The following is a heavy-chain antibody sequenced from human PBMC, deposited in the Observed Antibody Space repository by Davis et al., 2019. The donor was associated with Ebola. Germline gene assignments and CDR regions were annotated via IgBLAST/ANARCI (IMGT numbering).Heavy chain of an antibody. CDR1: GFTFSSYS. CDR2: ISGSGGST. D-gene: IGHD4-17*01. Sequence: PGGSLRLSCAASGFTFSSYSMNWVRQAPGKGLEWVSAISGSGGSTYYADSVKGRFTISRDNSKNTLYLQMNSLRAEDTAVYYCARDSVTTVTTYSNDAFDIWGQGTMVTVSS. J-gene: IGHJ3*02. V-gene: IGHV3-23*01. CDR3: ARDSVTTVTTYSNDAFDI.